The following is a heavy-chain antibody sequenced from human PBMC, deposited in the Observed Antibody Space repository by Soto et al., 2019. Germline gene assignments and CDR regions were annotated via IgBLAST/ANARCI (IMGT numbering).Heavy chain of an antibody. CDR3: ASGGNWFDP. J-gene: IGHJ5*02. CDR1: GGSISNYY. Sequence: SETLSLTCNVSGGSISNYYWTWVRQSPEKGLEWIGYMYYNGNINYNPSLKSRVTISIDKYKNQFSLTLKSVTAADTAVYYCASGGNWFDPWGQGALVTVSS. V-gene: IGHV4-59*01. CDR2: MYYNGNI.